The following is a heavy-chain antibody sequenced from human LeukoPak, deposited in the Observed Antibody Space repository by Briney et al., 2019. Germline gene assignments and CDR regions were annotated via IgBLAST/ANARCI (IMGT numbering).Heavy chain of an antibody. V-gene: IGHV4-4*07. CDR2: IYTSGST. CDR3: ARVMSWGSDYGMDV. CDR1: GGSISSNY. Sequence: TPSETLSLTCTVSGGSISSNYGSWIRQPAGRGLEWIGRIYTSGSTNYNPSLKSRVTMSVDTSKNQFSLKLSSVTAADTAVYYCARVMSWGSDYGMDVWGQGTTVTVSS. D-gene: IGHD3-16*01. J-gene: IGHJ6*02.